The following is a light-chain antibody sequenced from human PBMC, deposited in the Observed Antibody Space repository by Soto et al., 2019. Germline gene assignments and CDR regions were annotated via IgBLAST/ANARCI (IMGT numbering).Light chain of an antibody. Sequence: AIRMTQSPSSLSASTGDRVTITCRASQGISSYLAWYQQKPGKAPELLIYAASTLQSGVPSRFSGSGSGTDFTLTISCLQSEDFETYYCQQYYSYPRTFGQGTKVDIK. V-gene: IGKV1-8*01. CDR3: QQYYSYPRT. J-gene: IGKJ1*01. CDR2: AAS. CDR1: QGISSY.